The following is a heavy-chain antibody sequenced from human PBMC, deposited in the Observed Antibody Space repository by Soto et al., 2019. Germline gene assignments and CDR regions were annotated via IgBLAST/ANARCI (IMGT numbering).Heavy chain of an antibody. D-gene: IGHD6-25*01. CDR2: IYPGDSDT. Sequence: PGESLKISCKGSGYSFTSYWIGWVRQMPGKGLEWMGIIYPGDSDTRYSPSFQGQVTVSADKSISTAYLQWSSLKASDTAMYYCVSGIAISYYYYGIDVWGQGTKVTVSS. CDR3: VSGIAISYYYYGIDV. J-gene: IGHJ6*02. CDR1: GYSFTSYW. V-gene: IGHV5-51*01.